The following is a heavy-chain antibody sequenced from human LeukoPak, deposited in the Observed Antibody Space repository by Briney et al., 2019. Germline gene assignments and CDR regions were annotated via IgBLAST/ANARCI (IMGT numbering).Heavy chain of an antibody. CDR1: GFTFSSYG. J-gene: IGHJ3*02. D-gene: IGHD3-9*01. CDR3: AKGPNYDILTGWRKTHNAFDI. Sequence: GGSLRLSCAASGFTFSSYGMHWVRQAPGKGLEWVAFIRNDGSNKYYADSVKGRFTISRDNSKNTLYLQMNSLRPEDTAVYYCAKGPNYDILTGWRKTHNAFDIWGQGTMVTVSS. V-gene: IGHV3-30*02. CDR2: IRNDGSNK.